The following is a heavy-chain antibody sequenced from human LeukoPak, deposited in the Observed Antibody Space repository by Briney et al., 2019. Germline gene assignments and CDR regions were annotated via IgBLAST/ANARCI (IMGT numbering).Heavy chain of an antibody. J-gene: IGHJ4*02. CDR2: IYHSGST. D-gene: IGHD3-10*01. CDR1: GGSISSSNW. Sequence: TSGTLSLTCAVSGGSISSSNWWSWVRQPPGKGLEWIGEIYHSGSTNYNPSLKSRVTISVDKSKNQFSLKLSSVTAADTAVYYCARIRTYGSGSYYILDWGQGTLVTVSS. V-gene: IGHV4-4*02. CDR3: ARIRTYGSGSYYILD.